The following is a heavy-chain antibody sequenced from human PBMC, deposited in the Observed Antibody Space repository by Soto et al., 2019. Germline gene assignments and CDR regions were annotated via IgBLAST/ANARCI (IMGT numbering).Heavy chain of an antibody. V-gene: IGHV3-21*02. Sequence: EVQLVESGGGLVKPGGSLTLSCAASGFTFSTCSMNWVRQAPGKGLEWVSSISGSSRNIYYADSVKGRFTISRDNAKNSLYLQMNSLRDEDTAVYNCARDNGYDAATLDYWGQGTLVTVS. J-gene: IGHJ4*02. D-gene: IGHD5-12*01. CDR1: GFTFSTCS. CDR3: ARDNGYDAATLDY. CDR2: ISGSSRNI.